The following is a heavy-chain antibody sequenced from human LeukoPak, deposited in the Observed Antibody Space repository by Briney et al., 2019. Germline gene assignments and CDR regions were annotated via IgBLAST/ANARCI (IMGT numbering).Heavy chain of an antibody. J-gene: IGHJ6*02. Sequence: GASLKISCKGSGYSFTSYWIGWVRQMPGKGLEWMGIIYPGDSDTRYSPSFQGQVTISADKPISTAYLQWSSLKASDTAMYYCARRVRHAGVVPAAAPYYYYGMDVWGQGTTVTVSS. D-gene: IGHD2-2*01. V-gene: IGHV5-51*01. CDR3: ARRVRHAGVVPAAAPYYYYGMDV. CDR1: GYSFTSYW. CDR2: IYPGDSDT.